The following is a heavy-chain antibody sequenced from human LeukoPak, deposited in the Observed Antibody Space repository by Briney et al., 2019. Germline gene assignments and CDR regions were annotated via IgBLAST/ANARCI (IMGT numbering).Heavy chain of an antibody. CDR2: IYYSGST. CDR3: AKDLSIAARQSFDY. Sequence: SETLSLTCTVSGGSISSYYWSWIRQPPGKGLEWIGYIYYSGSTNYNPSLKSRVTISVDTSKNQFSLKLSSVTAADTAVYYCAKDLSIAARQSFDYWGQGTLVTVSS. CDR1: GGSISSYY. V-gene: IGHV4-59*12. J-gene: IGHJ4*02. D-gene: IGHD6-6*01.